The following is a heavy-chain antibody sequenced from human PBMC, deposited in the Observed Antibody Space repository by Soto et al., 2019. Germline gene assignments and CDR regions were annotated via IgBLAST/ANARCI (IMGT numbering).Heavy chain of an antibody. CDR1: GGTFTSFT. CDR3: ASGSALDGDS. CDR2: IIPLFGST. D-gene: IGHD5-18*01. J-gene: IGHJ4*02. Sequence: QVQLVQSGAVVKKPGSSLKVSCRTSGGTFTSFTVSWVRQAPGQALEWMGGIIPLFGSTNYAHKFQGRLTITADRSTARAYLDPRSLKSDDTAVYYCASGSALDGDSGGGGTLVTVS. V-gene: IGHV1-69*06.